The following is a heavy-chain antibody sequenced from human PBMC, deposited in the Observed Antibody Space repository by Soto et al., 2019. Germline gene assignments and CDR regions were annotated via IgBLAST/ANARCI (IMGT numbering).Heavy chain of an antibody. J-gene: IGHJ6*02. CDR1: GYTFTNYG. V-gene: IGHV1-18*01. CDR3: ARLYYDSSGRYYYGMDV. Sequence: GASVKVSCKASGYTFTNYGITWVRQAPGQGLEWMGWISAYNGDTHYTQRLQGRVTMTTDTSTSTAYMELRSLRSDDTAVYYCARLYYDSSGRYYYGMDVWGQGATVTVSS. D-gene: IGHD3-22*01. CDR2: ISAYNGDT.